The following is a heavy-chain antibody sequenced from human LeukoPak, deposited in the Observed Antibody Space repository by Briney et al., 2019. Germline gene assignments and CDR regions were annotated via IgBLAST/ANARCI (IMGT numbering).Heavy chain of an antibody. CDR1: GFTFSSYS. V-gene: IGHV3-48*02. D-gene: IGHD6-19*01. J-gene: IGHJ5*02. Sequence: GGSLRLSCAASGFTFSSYSMNWVRQAPGKGLEWVSYISSSSSTIYYADSVKGRFTISRDNAKNSLYLQMNSLRDEDTAVYYCASRSSGWYNDRNWFDPWGQGTLVTVSS. CDR2: ISSSSSTI. CDR3: ASRSSGWYNDRNWFDP.